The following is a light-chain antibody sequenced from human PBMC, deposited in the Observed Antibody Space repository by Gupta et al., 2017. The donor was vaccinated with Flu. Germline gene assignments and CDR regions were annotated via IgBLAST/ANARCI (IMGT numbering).Light chain of an antibody. CDR1: SSNIGNNH. V-gene: IGLV1-51*02. Sequence: SSSNIGNNHVSWYQQFPGTAPKLLIYESRVRPSGIPDRFSGSKSGTSATLDITGLQAGDEADYYCGAWDGSLTQGVFGGGTKMTV. CDR3: GAWDGSLTQGV. CDR2: ESR. J-gene: IGLJ3*02.